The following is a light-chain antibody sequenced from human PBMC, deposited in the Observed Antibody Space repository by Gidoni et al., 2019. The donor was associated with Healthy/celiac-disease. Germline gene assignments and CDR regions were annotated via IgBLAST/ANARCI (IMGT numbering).Light chain of an antibody. Sequence: QSVPTQPPSVSEAPEQRVTISCTGSSSTIRAGYDVHWYQQLPGTAPKLLIYGNSNRPSGVPDRFSGSKSGTSASLAITGLQAEDEADYYCQSYDSSLSGWVFGGGTKLTVL. CDR3: QSYDSSLSGWV. J-gene: IGLJ3*02. CDR2: GNS. CDR1: SSTIRAGYD. V-gene: IGLV1-40*01.